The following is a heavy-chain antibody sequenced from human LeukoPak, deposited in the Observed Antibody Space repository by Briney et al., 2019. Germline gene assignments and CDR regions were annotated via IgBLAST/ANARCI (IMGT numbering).Heavy chain of an antibody. CDR2: INPNSGGT. D-gene: IGHD3-10*01. V-gene: IGHV1-2*02. Sequence: RASVKVTCKASGYTFTGYYMHWVRQAPGQGLEWMGWINPNSGGTNYAQKFQGRVTMTRDTSISTAYMELSRLRSDDTAVYYCAVRWFGELYPYYWGQGTLVTVSS. J-gene: IGHJ4*02. CDR1: GYTFTGYY. CDR3: AVRWFGELYPYY.